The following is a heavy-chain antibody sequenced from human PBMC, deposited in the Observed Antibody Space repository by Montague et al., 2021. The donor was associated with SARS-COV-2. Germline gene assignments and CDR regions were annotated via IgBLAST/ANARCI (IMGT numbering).Heavy chain of an antibody. Sequence: CAISGDSVSSNSATWNWVRQSPPRGLEWLGRTYYRSKWYNDYAVSVRGRVTINPDTSKNQFSLQLNSVTPEDTAIYYCTSGREGNYNVMGVWGQGTTVTVSS. D-gene: IGHD1-1*01. CDR3: TSGREGNYNVMGV. J-gene: IGHJ6*02. CDR1: GDSVSSNSAT. CDR2: TYYRSKWYN. V-gene: IGHV6-1*01.